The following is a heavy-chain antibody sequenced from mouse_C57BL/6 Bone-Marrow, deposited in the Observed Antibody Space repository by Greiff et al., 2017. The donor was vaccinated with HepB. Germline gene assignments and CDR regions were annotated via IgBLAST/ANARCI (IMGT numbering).Heavy chain of an antibody. CDR2: IYPGDGDT. J-gene: IGHJ1*03. D-gene: IGHD1-1*01. Sequence: QVQLQQSGAELVKPGASVKISCKASGYAFSSYWMNWVKQRPGKGLEWIGQIYPGDGDTNYNGKFKGKAKLTADKSSSTAYMQLSSLTSEDSAVYFGARAGTTVVADWYFDVWGTGTTVTVSS. V-gene: IGHV1-80*01. CDR3: ARAGTTVVADWYFDV. CDR1: GYAFSSYW.